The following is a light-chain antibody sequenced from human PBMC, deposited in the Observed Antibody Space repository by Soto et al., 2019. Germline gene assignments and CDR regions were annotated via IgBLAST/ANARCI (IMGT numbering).Light chain of an antibody. CDR1: NGHNNYA. V-gene: IGLV4-69*01. J-gene: IGLJ3*02. Sequence: QPVLTQSPSASASLGASVKLTCTLSNGHNNYAIAWHQQQPEKGPRYLMKLDSDGSHTKGDGIPDRFSGSSSGAERYLTISSLQSEDEADYYCQTGGAGKVFGGGTKLTVL. CDR3: QTGGAGKV. CDR2: LDSDGSH.